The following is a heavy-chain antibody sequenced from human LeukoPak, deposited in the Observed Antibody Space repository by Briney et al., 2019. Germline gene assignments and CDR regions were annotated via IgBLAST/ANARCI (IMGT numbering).Heavy chain of an antibody. J-gene: IGHJ6*02. V-gene: IGHV3-15*01. CDR1: GFTFSNAW. D-gene: IGHD6-13*01. CDR2: IKSKTDGGTT. CDR3: TTAGGAAAGLTDYYYYYGMDV. Sequence: GGSLRLSCAASGFTFSNAWMSWVRQAPGKGLEWVGRIKSKTDGGTTDYAAPVKGRFTISRDDSKNTLYLQMNSLKTEDTAVYCCTTAGGAAAGLTDYYYYYGMDVWGQGTTVTVSS.